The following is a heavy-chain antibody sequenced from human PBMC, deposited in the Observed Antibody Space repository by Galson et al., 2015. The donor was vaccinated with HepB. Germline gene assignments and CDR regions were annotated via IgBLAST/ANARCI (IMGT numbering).Heavy chain of an antibody. J-gene: IGHJ3*01. Sequence: SLRLSCAASGFTFSSYAMHWVRQAPGKGLEWVAVISYDGSNKYYADSVKGRFTISRDNSKNTLYLQMNSLRAEDTAVYYCARDVVAIVVVPAAILLWGQGTMVTVSS. CDR3: ARDVVAIVVVPAAILL. D-gene: IGHD2-2*02. V-gene: IGHV3-30-3*01. CDR1: GFTFSSYA. CDR2: ISYDGSNK.